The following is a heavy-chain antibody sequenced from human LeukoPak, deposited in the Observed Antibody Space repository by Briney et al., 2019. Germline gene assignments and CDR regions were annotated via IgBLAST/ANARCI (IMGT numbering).Heavy chain of an antibody. V-gene: IGHV1-18*01. CDR3: ARSIGTMVRGYYYYYYMDV. CDR1: GYTFTSYG. D-gene: IGHD3-10*01. J-gene: IGHJ6*03. CDR2: ISAYNGST. Sequence: GASVKVSCKASGYTFTSYGISWVRQAPGQGLEWMGWISAYNGSTNYAQKLQGRVTMTTDTSTSTAYMELRSLRSDDTAVYYCARSIGTMVRGYYYYYYMDVWGKGTTVTVSS.